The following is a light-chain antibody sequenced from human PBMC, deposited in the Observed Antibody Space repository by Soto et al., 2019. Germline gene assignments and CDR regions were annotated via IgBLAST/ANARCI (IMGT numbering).Light chain of an antibody. CDR1: SSDVGYYNY. CDR2: EVS. Sequence: QSALTQPASVSGSLGQPITISCTGSSSDVGYYNYVSWYQHHPGEAPKLMIYEVSNRPSGVSNRFSGSKSGDTASLTISGLQAEDEADYYCSSYTTTSTLVFGGGTKVTVL. CDR3: SSYTTTSTLV. J-gene: IGLJ3*02. V-gene: IGLV2-14*01.